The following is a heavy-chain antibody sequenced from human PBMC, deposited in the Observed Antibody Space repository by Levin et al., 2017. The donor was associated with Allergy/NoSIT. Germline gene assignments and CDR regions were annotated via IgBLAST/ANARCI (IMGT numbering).Heavy chain of an antibody. V-gene: IGHV4-39*01. D-gene: IGHD3-10*01. CDR3: ARVLLWFGELLLSWFDP. CDR2: IYYSGST. CDR1: XXXXXXXAHN. Sequence: SETLSLTCTVXXXXXXXXAHNWSGRTRDPGKGLEWIGSIYYSGSTYYNPSLKSRVTISVDTSKNQFSLKLSSVTAADTAVYYCARVLLWFGELLLSWFDPWGQGTLVTVSS. J-gene: IGHJ5*02.